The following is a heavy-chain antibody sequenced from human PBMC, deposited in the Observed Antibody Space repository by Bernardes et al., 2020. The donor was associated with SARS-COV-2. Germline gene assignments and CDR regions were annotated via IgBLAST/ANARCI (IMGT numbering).Heavy chain of an antibody. CDR2: IYPGDSNT. D-gene: IGHD2-2*01. V-gene: IGHV5-51*01. Sequence: GESLKISCETSGYIFTTYWIGWVRQTAEKGLEWMAIIYPGDSNTDSNTKYSPSFYGQVTVSADKSISTAYLQWDSLKASDTAIYYCARVDYTEIVPAAMRRGPFDFWGPGTLVTVSS. CDR3: ARVDYTEIVPAAMRRGPFDF. CDR1: GYIFTTYW. J-gene: IGHJ4*02.